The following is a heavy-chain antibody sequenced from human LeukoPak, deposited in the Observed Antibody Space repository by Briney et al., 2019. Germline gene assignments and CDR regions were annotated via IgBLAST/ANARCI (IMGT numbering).Heavy chain of an antibody. Sequence: PGGSLRLSCAASRFTFSSYGMHWVRQAPGKGLEWVAFIRYDGSNKYYADSVKGRFTISRDNSKNTLYLQMNSLRAEDTAVYSCVKEIWPTVTTPGWTYFDYWGQGALVTVSS. CDR3: VKEIWPTVTTPGWTYFDY. CDR1: RFTFSSYG. CDR2: IRYDGSNK. D-gene: IGHD4-17*01. J-gene: IGHJ4*02. V-gene: IGHV3-30*02.